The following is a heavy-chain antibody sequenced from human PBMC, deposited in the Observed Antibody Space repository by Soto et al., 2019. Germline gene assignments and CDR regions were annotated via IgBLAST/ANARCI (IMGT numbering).Heavy chain of an antibody. D-gene: IGHD2-21*02. CDR3: ARGDIVVVTGGGWFDP. J-gene: IGHJ5*02. Sequence: QVQLQESGPGLVKPSQTLFLTCSVSGGSISSGYYYWSWIRQHPGKGLEWVGYIYNSGSTYYNSSLKSRVTISLDTSKNQFSLKLNSVTVADTAVYYCARGDIVVVTGGGWFDPWGQGTLVTVSS. CDR2: IYNSGST. CDR1: GGSISSGYYY. V-gene: IGHV4-31*03.